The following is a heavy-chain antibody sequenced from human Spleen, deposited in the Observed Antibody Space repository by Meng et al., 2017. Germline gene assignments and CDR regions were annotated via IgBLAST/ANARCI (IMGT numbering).Heavy chain of an antibody. V-gene: IGHV3-23*01. CDR3: VRWTSYYDF. Sequence: EVQLLESGGGLVQPGESLRLSCAASGFTFSDYAMNWVRQAPGEGLEWVSAWSPSADTKLYADSVKGRVTISRDNSKNMVFMQMDSLRAEDTAIYYCVRWTSYYDFWGQGTLVTVSS. CDR2: WSPSADTK. D-gene: IGHD3/OR15-3a*01. CDR1: GFTFSDYA. J-gene: IGHJ4*02.